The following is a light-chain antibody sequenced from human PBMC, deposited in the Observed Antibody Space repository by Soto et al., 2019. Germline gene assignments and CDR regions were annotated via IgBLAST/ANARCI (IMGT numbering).Light chain of an antibody. Sequence: QSVLTQPPSVSGSPGQSVTISCIGSSSDVGTYDRVSWYQAPPGTAPKLIIYEVHYRPSGVPDRFSESKSGNTASLTISGLQAEDEADYYCSSYAASTTLLFGGGTKLTVL. J-gene: IGLJ2*01. CDR2: EVH. V-gene: IGLV2-18*02. CDR1: SSDVGTYDR. CDR3: SSYAASTTLL.